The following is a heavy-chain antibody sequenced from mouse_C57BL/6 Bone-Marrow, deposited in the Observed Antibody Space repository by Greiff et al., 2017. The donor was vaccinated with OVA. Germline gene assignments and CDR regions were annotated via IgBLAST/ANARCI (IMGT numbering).Heavy chain of an antibody. CDR3: ARVDGSLAY. Sequence: EVMLVESGGGLVKPGGSLKLSCAASGFTFSSYAMSWVRQTPEKRLGWVATISDGGSYTYYPDNVKGRFTISRDNAKNNLYLQMSHLKSEDTAMYYCARVDGSLAYWGQGTLVTVSA. V-gene: IGHV5-4*03. CDR2: ISDGGSYT. J-gene: IGHJ3*01. D-gene: IGHD2-3*01. CDR1: GFTFSSYA.